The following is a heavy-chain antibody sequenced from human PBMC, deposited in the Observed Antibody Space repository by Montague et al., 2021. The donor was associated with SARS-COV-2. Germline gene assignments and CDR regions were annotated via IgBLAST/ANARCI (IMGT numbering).Heavy chain of an antibody. CDR2: IYDSGST. V-gene: IGHV4-39*07. CDR3: ARDLGYNWNYYYYYGMDV. CDR1: GGSISSSNYY. J-gene: IGHJ6*02. Sequence: SETLSLTCTVSGGSISSSNYYWDWIRQPPGKGLEWIGSIYDSGSTNYNPSLKSRVTISVDTSKNQFSLKLSSVTAADTAVYYCARDLGYNWNYYYYYGMDVWGQGTTVTVSS. D-gene: IGHD1-20*01.